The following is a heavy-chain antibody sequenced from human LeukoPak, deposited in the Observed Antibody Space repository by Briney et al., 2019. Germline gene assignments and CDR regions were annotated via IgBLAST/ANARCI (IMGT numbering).Heavy chain of an antibody. Sequence: GGSLRLSCAVSGFIFSSYAIHWVRQAPGKGLEWVAAISYDGSNKHYAESVKGRFTISRDNSMNTVDLQMNSLRAEDTGVYYCAKAVAALAATPCDSWGQGTLVIVSS. J-gene: IGHJ4*02. CDR1: GFIFSSYA. CDR3: AKAVAALAATPCDS. D-gene: IGHD6-19*01. V-gene: IGHV3-30*18. CDR2: ISYDGSNK.